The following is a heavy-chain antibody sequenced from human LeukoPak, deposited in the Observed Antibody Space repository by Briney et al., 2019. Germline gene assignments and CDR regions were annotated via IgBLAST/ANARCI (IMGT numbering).Heavy chain of an antibody. CDR1: GGSISSYY. CDR2: IYYSGST. J-gene: IGHJ4*02. D-gene: IGHD3-10*01. Sequence: NPSETLSLTCTVSGGSISSYYWSWIRQPPGKGLEWIGYIYYSGSTNYNPSLKSRVTISVDTSKNQFSLKLSSVTAADTAVYYCAGGEYYYGSGSYWPEDYWGQGTLVTVSS. CDR3: AGGEYYYGSGSYWPEDY. V-gene: IGHV4-59*12.